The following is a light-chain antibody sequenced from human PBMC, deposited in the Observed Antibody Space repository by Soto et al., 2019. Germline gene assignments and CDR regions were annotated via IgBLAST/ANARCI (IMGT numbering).Light chain of an antibody. CDR1: SSDVGNYNY. CDR3: SSYAGSSTLV. Sequence: QSALTQPASVSGSPGHSITISCTGTSSDVGNYNYVSWYQQHPGKAPKLMLYEVRNRPSGVSNRFSGSKSDNTASLTISGLQAEDEADYYCSSYAGSSTLVFGTGTKVTVL. V-gene: IGLV2-14*01. CDR2: EVR. J-gene: IGLJ1*01.